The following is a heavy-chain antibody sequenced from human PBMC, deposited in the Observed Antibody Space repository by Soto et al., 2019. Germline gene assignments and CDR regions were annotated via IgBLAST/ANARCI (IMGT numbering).Heavy chain of an antibody. J-gene: IGHJ3*02. CDR1: GYTFTSYA. Sequence: ASVKVSCKASGYTFTSYAMHWVRQAPGQRLEWMGWINAGNGNTKYSQKFQGRVTITRDTSASTAYMELSSLRSEDTAVYYCARDAQAAVADISDSAFDIWGQGTMVTVSS. D-gene: IGHD6-19*01. CDR3: ARDAQAAVADISDSAFDI. V-gene: IGHV1-3*01. CDR2: INAGNGNT.